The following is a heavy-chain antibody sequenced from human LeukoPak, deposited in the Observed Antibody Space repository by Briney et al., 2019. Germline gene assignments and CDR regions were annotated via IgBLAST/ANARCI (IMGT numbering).Heavy chain of an antibody. V-gene: IGHV1-2*02. J-gene: IGHJ4*02. CDR2: INLNSGGT. CDR1: GYTFTGYY. Sequence: ASVKVSCKASGYTFTGYYMHWVRQAPGQGLEWMGWINLNSGGTNYAQKFQGRVTMTRDTSISTAYMELSRLRSDDTAVYYCARDAYSSFFHFDYWGQGTLVTVSS. CDR3: ARDAYSSFFHFDY. D-gene: IGHD6-6*01.